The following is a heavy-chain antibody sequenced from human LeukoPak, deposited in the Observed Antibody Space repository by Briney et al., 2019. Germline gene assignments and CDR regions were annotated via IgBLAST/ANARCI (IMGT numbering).Heavy chain of an antibody. CDR1: GGSFSGYY. D-gene: IGHD6-19*01. V-gene: IGHV4-34*01. CDR3: ARGGSSYSSGWYPPDY. J-gene: IGHJ4*02. Sequence: SETLSLTCAVYGGSFSGYYWSWIRQPPGKGLEWIGEINHSGSTNYNPSLKSRVTISVDTSKNQFSLQLNSVTPEDTAVYYCARGGSSYSSGWYPPDYWGQGTLVTVSS. CDR2: INHSGST.